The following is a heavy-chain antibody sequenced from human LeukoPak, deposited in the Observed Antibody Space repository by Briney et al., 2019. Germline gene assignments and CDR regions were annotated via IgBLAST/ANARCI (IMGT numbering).Heavy chain of an antibody. V-gene: IGHV1-18*01. D-gene: IGHD3-3*01. J-gene: IGHJ4*02. Sequence: ASVKASCKASGYTFTSYGISWVRPAPGQRLEWMGWISAYNGNTNYAQKLKGRATMTTDTSTSTAYMELRSLRSDDTAVYYCARDSRRITIFGVVGSFDYWGQGTLVTVSS. CDR1: GYTFTSYG. CDR2: ISAYNGNT. CDR3: ARDSRRITIFGVVGSFDY.